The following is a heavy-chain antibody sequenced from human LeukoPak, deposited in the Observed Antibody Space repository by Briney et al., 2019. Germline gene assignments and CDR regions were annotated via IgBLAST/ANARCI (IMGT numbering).Heavy chain of an antibody. Sequence: PSGTLSLTCAVSGGSISSSNWWSWVRQPPGKGLEWIGEIYHSGSTNYNPSLKSRVTISVDKSKNQFSLKLSSVTAADTAVYYCARVGITMVRGVGSNWFDPWGQGTLVTVSS. CDR1: GGSISSSNW. CDR2: IYHSGST. J-gene: IGHJ5*02. D-gene: IGHD3-10*01. V-gene: IGHV4-4*02. CDR3: ARVGITMVRGVGSNWFDP.